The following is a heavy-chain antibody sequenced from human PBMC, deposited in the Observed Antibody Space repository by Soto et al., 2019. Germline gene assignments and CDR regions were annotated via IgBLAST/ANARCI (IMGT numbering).Heavy chain of an antibody. CDR3: ARISASGSSIWFDP. CDR1: GFSLSTSGVR. D-gene: IGHD3-22*01. V-gene: IGHV2-70*04. Sequence: SGATLVNPTQSVTVTCSFSGFSLSTSGVRVSWIRQPPGKALEWLARIDWGDDKFYSTSLKTRLTISKDTSKNQVVLTVTNMDPVDTATYYCARISASGSSIWFDPWGQGTLVTVSS. J-gene: IGHJ5*02. CDR2: IDWGDDK.